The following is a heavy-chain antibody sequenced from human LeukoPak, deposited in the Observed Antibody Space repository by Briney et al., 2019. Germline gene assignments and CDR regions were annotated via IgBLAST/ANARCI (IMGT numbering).Heavy chain of an antibody. J-gene: IGHJ4*02. CDR3: ARVSSGWFFDY. D-gene: IGHD6-19*01. Sequence: GGSLRLSCAASGFTFSSYAMHWVRQAPGKGLEYVSATSSNGGSTYYANSVKGRFTISRDNSKNTLYLQMGSLRAEDMAVYYCARVSSGWFFDYWGQGTLVTVSS. V-gene: IGHV3-64*01. CDR2: TSSNGGST. CDR1: GFTFSSYA.